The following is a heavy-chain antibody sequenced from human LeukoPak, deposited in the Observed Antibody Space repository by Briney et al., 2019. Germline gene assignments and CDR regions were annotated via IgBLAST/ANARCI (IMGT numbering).Heavy chain of an antibody. CDR3: ARDRETGKWLPTGY. Sequence: GGTLRLFCAASGFTFSSYWMHWVRQAPGKGLVWVSRINSDGSSTSYADSVKGRFTISRDNAKNTLYLQMNSLRAEDTAVYYCARDRETGKWLPTGYWGEGTLVTVSS. V-gene: IGHV3-74*01. CDR2: INSDGSST. D-gene: IGHD6-19*01. CDR1: GFTFSSYW. J-gene: IGHJ4*02.